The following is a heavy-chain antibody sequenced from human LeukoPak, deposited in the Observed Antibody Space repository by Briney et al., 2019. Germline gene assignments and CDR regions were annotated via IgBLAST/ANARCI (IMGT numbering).Heavy chain of an antibody. CDR1: GGXFSSYA. J-gene: IGHJ4*02. Sequence: ASVKVSCKASGGXFSSYAISWVRQAPGQGLEWMGWISAYNGNTNYAQKLQGRVTMTTDTSTSTAYMELRSLRSDDTAVYYCARPYYYDSTGYYQYYFDYWGQGTLVTVSS. CDR2: ISAYNGNT. CDR3: ARPYYYDSTGYYQYYFDY. D-gene: IGHD3-22*01. V-gene: IGHV1-18*01.